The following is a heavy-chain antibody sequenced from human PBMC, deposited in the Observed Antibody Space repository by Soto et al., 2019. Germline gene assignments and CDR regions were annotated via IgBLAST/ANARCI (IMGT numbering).Heavy chain of an antibody. V-gene: IGHV3-30*18. D-gene: IGHD2-15*01. CDR2: ISNDGTNK. CDR1: GFTFRSYG. J-gene: IGHJ6*02. Sequence: GGSLRLSCAASGFTFRSYGMHWVRQAPGKGLEWLAVISNDGTNKYLADSVKGRLTLSRDNSRNTLSLEINNLGPEDTAVYYCGKDTLDCSGGDCPLYYYYGMDVWGQGTTVTVS. CDR3: GKDTLDCSGGDCPLYYYYGMDV.